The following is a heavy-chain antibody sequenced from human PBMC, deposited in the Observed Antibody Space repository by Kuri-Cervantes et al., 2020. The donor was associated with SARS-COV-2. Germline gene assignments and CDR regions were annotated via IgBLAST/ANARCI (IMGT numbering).Heavy chain of an antibody. CDR1: GFTFSSCA. CDR3: AKDLFVVVPAAIISLYYYYGMDV. V-gene: IGHV3-30*01. J-gene: IGHJ6*02. D-gene: IGHD2-2*02. CDR2: ISYDGSNE. Sequence: LSLTCAASGFTFSSCAMHWVRLAPGKGLEWVAFISYDGSNEYYADSVRGRFTISRDNSNNTLYLQLNSLRAEDTAVYYCAKDLFVVVPAAIISLYYYYGMDVWGQGTTVTVSS.